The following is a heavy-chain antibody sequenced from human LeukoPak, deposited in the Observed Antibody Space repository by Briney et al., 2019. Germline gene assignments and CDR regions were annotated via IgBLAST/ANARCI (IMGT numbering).Heavy chain of an antibody. Sequence: SETLSLTCTVSGGSISSSSYYWGWIRQPPGKGLEWIGSIYYSGSTYYNPSLKSRVTISVDTSKNQFSLKLSSETAADTAVYYCARHTRIAVDFDYWGQGTLVTVSS. CDR2: IYYSGST. J-gene: IGHJ4*02. D-gene: IGHD6-19*01. CDR1: GGSISSSSYY. CDR3: ARHTRIAVDFDY. V-gene: IGHV4-39*01.